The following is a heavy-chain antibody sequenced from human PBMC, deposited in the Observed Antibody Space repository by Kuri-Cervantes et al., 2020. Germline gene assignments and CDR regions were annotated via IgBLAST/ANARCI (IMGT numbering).Heavy chain of an antibody. D-gene: IGHD2-15*01. V-gene: IGHV3-53*05. CDR2: LYSGGNT. Sequence: GGSLRLSCAVSGFTASSTFVNWVRQAPGKELEWVSVLYSGGNTYYADSVKGRFTISRDNSKNTLYLQMNSLRAEDTAVYYCARVGCSGGSCYYYYYGMDVWGQGTTVTVSS. CDR1: GFTASSTF. CDR3: ARVGCSGGSCYYYYYGMDV. J-gene: IGHJ6*02.